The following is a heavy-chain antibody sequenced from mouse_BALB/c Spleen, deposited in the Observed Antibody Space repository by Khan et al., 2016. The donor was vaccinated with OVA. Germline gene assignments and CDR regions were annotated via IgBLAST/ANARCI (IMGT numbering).Heavy chain of an antibody. CDR2: IRSGGST. CDR3: TNECYGSSYDYAMDY. Sequence: QVQLQQSGPGLVQPSQSLSITCTVSGFSLTTYGVHWVRQSLGKGLEWLGVIRSGGSTDYNAALMSRLSITKDNSKSQVFFKMNSLQADDTAIYYCTNECYGSSYDYAMDYWGQGTSVTVSS. D-gene: IGHD1-1*01. CDR1: GFSLTTYG. V-gene: IGHV2-5*01. J-gene: IGHJ4*01.